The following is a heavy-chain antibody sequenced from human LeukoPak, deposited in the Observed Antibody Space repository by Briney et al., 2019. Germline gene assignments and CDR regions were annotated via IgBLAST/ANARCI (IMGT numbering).Heavy chain of an antibody. CDR1: GGTFSSYA. D-gene: IGHD3-22*01. V-gene: IGHV1-18*01. CDR3: ARDVLHRIHYESSAYHPGSSY. J-gene: IGHJ4*02. CDR2: ISGYNGYT. Sequence: GASVKVSCKASGGTFSSYAITWVRQAPGQGLEWMGWISGYNGYTYYAQKLQGRVTMTTDTSTRTAYMELRSLRSDDTAVYYCARDVLHRIHYESSAYHPGSSYWGQGTLVTVSS.